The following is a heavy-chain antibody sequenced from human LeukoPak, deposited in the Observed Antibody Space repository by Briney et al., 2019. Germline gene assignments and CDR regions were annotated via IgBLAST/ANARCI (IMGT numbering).Heavy chain of an antibody. Sequence: ASVKVSCKASDYTFTSYGISWVRQAPGQGLEWMGWISGYNGNTHYAQNLQDRVTMTTDTSARTAYMELRSLRSDDTAVYYCARSYYYGSGSRPLDFWGQGTLVTVSS. V-gene: IGHV1-18*01. CDR2: ISGYNGNT. CDR3: ARSYYYGSGSRPLDF. D-gene: IGHD3-10*01. J-gene: IGHJ4*02. CDR1: DYTFTSYG.